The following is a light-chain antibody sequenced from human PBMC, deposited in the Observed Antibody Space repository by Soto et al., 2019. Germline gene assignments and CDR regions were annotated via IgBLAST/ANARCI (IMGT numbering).Light chain of an antibody. CDR3: TSKTTTNTCV. CDR1: ISDVGGYNY. Sequence: QSALTQPASVSGSPGQSITISCTGTISDVGGYNYVSWYQQYPGKAPKLIIYEVSNRPSGVSNRFSGSKSGNTASLTISGLQAEDEADYYCTSKTTTNTCVFGGGTKVTVL. J-gene: IGLJ3*02. V-gene: IGLV2-14*01. CDR2: EVS.